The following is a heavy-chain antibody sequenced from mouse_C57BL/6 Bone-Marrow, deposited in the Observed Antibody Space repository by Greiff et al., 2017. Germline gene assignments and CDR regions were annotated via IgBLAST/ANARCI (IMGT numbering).Heavy chain of an antibody. Sequence: EVQRVESGGGLVQPKGSLKLSCAASGFSFNTYAMNWVRQAPGKGLEWVARIRSKSNNYATYYADSVKDRFTISRDDSESMLYLQMNNLKTEDTAMYYCVRGVAYYAMDYWGQGTSVTVSS. D-gene: IGHD1-1*01. CDR2: IRSKSNNYAT. CDR1: GFSFNTYA. J-gene: IGHJ4*01. V-gene: IGHV10-1*01. CDR3: VRGVAYYAMDY.